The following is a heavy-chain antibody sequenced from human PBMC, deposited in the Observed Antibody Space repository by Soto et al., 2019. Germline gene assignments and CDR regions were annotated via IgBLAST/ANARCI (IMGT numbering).Heavy chain of an antibody. J-gene: IGHJ3*02. D-gene: IGHD3-22*01. Sequence: GGSLRLSCAASGFTFSSYAMSWVRQAPGKGLEWVSAISGSGGSTYYADSVKGRFTISRDNSKNTLYLQMNSLRAEDTAVYYCAKDRLRMIVVVSPGAFDIWGQGTMVTVSS. CDR2: ISGSGGST. CDR1: GFTFSSYA. V-gene: IGHV3-23*01. CDR3: AKDRLRMIVVVSPGAFDI.